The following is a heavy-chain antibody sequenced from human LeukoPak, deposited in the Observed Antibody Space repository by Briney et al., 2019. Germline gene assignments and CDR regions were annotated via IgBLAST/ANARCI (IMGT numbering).Heavy chain of an antibody. V-gene: IGHV1-69*05. CDR2: IIPIFGTA. CDR3: ARAVPAAHDDYYYYMDV. D-gene: IGHD2-2*01. Sequence: GGSLRLSCAASGFTFSSYAISWVRQAPGQGLEWMGGIIPIFGTANYAQKFQGRVTITTDESTSTAYMELSSLRSEDTAVYYCARAVPAAHDDYYYYMDVWGKGTTVTVSS. CDR1: GFTFSSYA. J-gene: IGHJ6*03.